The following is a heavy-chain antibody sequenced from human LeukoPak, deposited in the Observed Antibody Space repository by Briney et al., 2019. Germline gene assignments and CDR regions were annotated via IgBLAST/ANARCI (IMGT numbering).Heavy chain of an antibody. Sequence: GGSLRLSCAASGFTFSSYAMSWVRQAPGKGLEWVSAISGSGGSAYYGDSVKGRFTISRDKSKNTLYLQMNSLRAEDTAVYYCAILYCSSTSCSYDYWGQGTLVTVSS. CDR3: AILYCSSTSCSYDY. CDR1: GFTFSSYA. D-gene: IGHD2-2*01. CDR2: ISGSGGSA. J-gene: IGHJ4*02. V-gene: IGHV3-23*01.